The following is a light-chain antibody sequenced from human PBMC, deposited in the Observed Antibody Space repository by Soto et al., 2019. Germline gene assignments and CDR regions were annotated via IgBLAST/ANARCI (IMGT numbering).Light chain of an antibody. Sequence: DIPMTQSPSTLSASVGDRVTITCRASQTLNNWLAWYQQKPGKAPKLLIYGASSLESGVPSRFSGSGSGADFTLTISSLQPDDFGTYYCQHYNSLPPPFGQGTKLDIK. J-gene: IGKJ2*01. CDR3: QHYNSLPPP. CDR1: QTLNNW. CDR2: GAS. V-gene: IGKV1-5*01.